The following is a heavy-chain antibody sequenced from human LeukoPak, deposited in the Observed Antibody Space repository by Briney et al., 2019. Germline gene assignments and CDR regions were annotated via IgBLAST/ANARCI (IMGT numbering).Heavy chain of an antibody. V-gene: IGHV4-39*07. J-gene: IGHJ4*02. Sequence: PSETLSLTCTVSGGSISSSSYYWGWIRQPPGKGLEWIGSIYYSGSTYYNPSLKSRVTISVDTSKNQFSLKLSSVTAADTAVYYCARDGYYYGSGSQDWGQGTLVTVSS. D-gene: IGHD3-10*01. CDR1: GGSISSSSYY. CDR3: ARDGYYYGSGSQD. CDR2: IYYSGST.